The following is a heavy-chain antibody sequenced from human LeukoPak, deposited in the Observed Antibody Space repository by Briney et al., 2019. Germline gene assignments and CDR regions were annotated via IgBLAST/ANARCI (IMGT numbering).Heavy chain of an antibody. Sequence: PSETLSLTCTVSGGSISSYYWSWIRQPPGKGLEWIGYIYYSGSTNYNPSLKSRVTISVDTSKNQFSLKLSSVTAADTAVYYCARGNCGGDCSLSRYFDLWGRGTLVTVS. CDR2: IYYSGST. J-gene: IGHJ2*01. V-gene: IGHV4-59*01. CDR3: ARGNCGGDCSLSRYFDL. CDR1: GGSISSYY. D-gene: IGHD2-21*02.